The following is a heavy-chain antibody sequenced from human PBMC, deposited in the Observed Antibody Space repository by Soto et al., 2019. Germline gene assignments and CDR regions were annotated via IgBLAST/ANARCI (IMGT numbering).Heavy chain of an antibody. D-gene: IGHD1-26*01. J-gene: IGHJ4*02. Sequence: QGQLVQSGAEVKKPGASVKVSCKASGYTFTSYGITWVRQDPGQGLEWMGWISAYNGNTNYAQKLQGRVTMTTDTSTSKAYMELSSLKSDDTAVYYCARDRGSYALDYWGQGTLVTVSS. V-gene: IGHV1-18*01. CDR2: ISAYNGNT. CDR3: ARDRGSYALDY. CDR1: GYTFTSYG.